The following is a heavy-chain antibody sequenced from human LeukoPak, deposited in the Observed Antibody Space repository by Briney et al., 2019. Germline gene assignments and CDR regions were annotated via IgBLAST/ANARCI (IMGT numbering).Heavy chain of an antibody. CDR1: GDSVSSNSAA. D-gene: IGHD3-10*01. CDR2: TYYRCKWFY. Sequence: SQTLSLTFAISGDSVSSNSAAWDWIRQSPSRGLEWLGRTYYRCKWFYDYAVSVKSRITINPDTSKNQFSLLLNSVTPEDTAVYYCTRDSGLGNDAFDVWGQGTMVTVSS. V-gene: IGHV6-1*01. CDR3: TRDSGLGNDAFDV. J-gene: IGHJ3*01.